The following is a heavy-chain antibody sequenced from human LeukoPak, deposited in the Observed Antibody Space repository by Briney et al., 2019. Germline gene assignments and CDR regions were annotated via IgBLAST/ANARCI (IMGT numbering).Heavy chain of an antibody. J-gene: IGHJ4*02. CDR3: AKDHSSGWYPEYYFDY. Sequence: GRSLRLSCAASGFTFDDYAMHWVRQAPGKGLEWVSGISWNSGSIGYADSVKGRFTISRDNAKNSLYLQMNSLRAEDTALYYYAKDHSSGWYPEYYFDYWGQGTLVTVSS. V-gene: IGHV3-9*01. CDR1: GFTFDDYA. D-gene: IGHD6-19*01. CDR2: ISWNSGSI.